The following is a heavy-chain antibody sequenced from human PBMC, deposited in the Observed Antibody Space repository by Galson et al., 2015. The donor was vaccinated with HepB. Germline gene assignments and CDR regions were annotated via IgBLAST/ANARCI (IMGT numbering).Heavy chain of an antibody. CDR1: GFTFSSYS. Sequence: SLRLSCAASGFTFSSYSMNWVRQAPGKGLEWVSYISSSSSTIYYADSVKGRFTISRDNAKNSLYLQMNSLRDEDTAVYYCARDGAAGPYYYYGMDVWGQGTTVTVSS. V-gene: IGHV3-48*02. D-gene: IGHD6-13*01. CDR3: ARDGAAGPYYYYGMDV. J-gene: IGHJ6*02. CDR2: ISSSSSTI.